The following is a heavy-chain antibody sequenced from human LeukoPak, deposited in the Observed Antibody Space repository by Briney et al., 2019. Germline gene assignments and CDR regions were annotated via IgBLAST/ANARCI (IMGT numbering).Heavy chain of an antibody. D-gene: IGHD3-22*01. V-gene: IGHV1-18*01. CDR2: ISAYNGNT. CDR3: VRYPTYYYDSSGSDNWFDP. CDR1: GYTFTSYG. J-gene: IGHJ5*02. Sequence: ASVKVSCRASGYTFTSYGISWVRQAPGQGLEWMGWISAYNGNTNYAQKLQGRVTMTTDTSTSTAYMELRSLRSDDTAVYYCVRYPTYYYDSSGSDNWFDPWGQGTLVTVSS.